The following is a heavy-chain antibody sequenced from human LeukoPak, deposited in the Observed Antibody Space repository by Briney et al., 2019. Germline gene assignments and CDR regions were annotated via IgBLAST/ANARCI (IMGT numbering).Heavy chain of an antibody. J-gene: IGHJ6*03. D-gene: IGHD6-19*01. CDR2: MNPPSCNT. Sequence: ASLKVSFKASGYTFPRYDINWVRQATGQGLEWMGWMNPPSCNTGYAQKFQGRVTMTRNTSISTAYMELSSLRSEDTAVYYCSRVNSGWQYYYYYYYMDVWGKGTTVTVSS. V-gene: IGHV1-8*01. CDR1: GYTFPRYD. CDR3: SRVNSGWQYYYYYYYMDV.